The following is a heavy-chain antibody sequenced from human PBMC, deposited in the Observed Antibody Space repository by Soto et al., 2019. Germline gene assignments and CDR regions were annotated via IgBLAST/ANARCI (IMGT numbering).Heavy chain of an antibody. V-gene: IGHV3-9*01. D-gene: IGHD5-12*01. CDR3: ARGIKYRYGMDV. Sequence: PGGSLRLSCVASGLTFSDYVMPWVLQAPGKGLEWVSAISSDSGRIGYADSVKGRFTISSDNAKNTVYLQMNGLRVEDTAVYSCARGIKYRYGMDVWGQGTTVTVSS. CDR1: GLTFSDYV. J-gene: IGHJ6*02. CDR2: ISSDSGRI.